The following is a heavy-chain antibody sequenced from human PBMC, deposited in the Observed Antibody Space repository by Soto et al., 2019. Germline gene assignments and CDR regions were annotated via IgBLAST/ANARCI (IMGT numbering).Heavy chain of an antibody. CDR1: GGSISSYY. Sequence: QVQLQESGPGLVKPSETLSLTCTGSGGSISSYYWSWIRQPPGKGLEWIGDIYYSGSTNYNPSLKSRVTISVDTSKNQFSLKLSSVTAADTAVYFCARRYGLSAFDIWGQGTRVTVSS. D-gene: IGHD3-10*01. CDR2: IYYSGST. V-gene: IGHV4-59*08. CDR3: ARRYGLSAFDI. J-gene: IGHJ3*02.